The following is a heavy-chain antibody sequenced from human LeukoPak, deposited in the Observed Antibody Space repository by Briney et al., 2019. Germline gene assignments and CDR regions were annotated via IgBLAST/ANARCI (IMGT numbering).Heavy chain of an antibody. V-gene: IGHV3-9*01. Sequence: TGGALGLSCAASGFPFDNYAMNWVRQVPGKGLEWISLISWNSGTIGYADSVKGRFTISRDNANNFLYLQMNSLRAEDAALYYCARAYKDRSLAGKKEFFQHWGQGTLVTVSS. CDR1: GFPFDNYA. CDR3: ARAYKDRSLAGKKEFFQH. CDR2: ISWNSGTI. D-gene: IGHD6-19*01. J-gene: IGHJ1*01.